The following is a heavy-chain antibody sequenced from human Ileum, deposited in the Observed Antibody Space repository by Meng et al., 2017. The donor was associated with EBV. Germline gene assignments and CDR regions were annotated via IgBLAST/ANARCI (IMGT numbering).Heavy chain of an antibody. CDR3: AYYNVGRGGVGS. CDR1: GASVSRDAYQ. J-gene: IGHJ4*02. V-gene: IGHV4-61*03. D-gene: IGHD1-26*01. CDR2: MYDSENA. Sequence: ASGHRLVRPRETRTLSCSFAGASVSRDAYQGSAIRHPPGKGLECIRCMYDSENAKYNPYLSRRVVISTATSKNHFVLRLTSVTAAETAVYNCAYYNVGRGGVGSWGQGTLVTVSS.